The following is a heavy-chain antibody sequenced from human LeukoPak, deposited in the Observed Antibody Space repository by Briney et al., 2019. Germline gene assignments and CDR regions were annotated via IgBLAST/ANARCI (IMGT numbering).Heavy chain of an antibody. CDR3: ARGLCSGGSCYSSPDY. J-gene: IGHJ4*02. D-gene: IGHD2-15*01. V-gene: IGHV3-7*01. Sequence: PGGSLRLSCAASGFTFSSYEMNWVRQAPGKGLEWVANINQDGSEKFYVDSVRGRFAISRDNAKNSVYLQMNSLRAEDTAVYYCARGLCSGGSCYSSPDYWGQGTLVIVSS. CDR1: GFTFSSYE. CDR2: INQDGSEK.